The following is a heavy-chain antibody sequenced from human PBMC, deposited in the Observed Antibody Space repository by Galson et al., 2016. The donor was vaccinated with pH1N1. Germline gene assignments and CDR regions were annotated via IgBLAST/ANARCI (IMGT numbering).Heavy chain of an antibody. CDR2: IKQDGSVK. CDR3: AGGGGYLIEQ. J-gene: IGHJ4*02. Sequence: SLRLSCAASGFTFSSYWMSWVRQAPGKGLEWVANIKQDGSVKYYVDSVNGRFTISRDNAKNSLYLQMNSLRVEDTAIYYCAGGGGYLIEQWGQGVLVTVSS. CDR1: GFTFSSYW. V-gene: IGHV3-7*04. D-gene: IGHD3-22*01.